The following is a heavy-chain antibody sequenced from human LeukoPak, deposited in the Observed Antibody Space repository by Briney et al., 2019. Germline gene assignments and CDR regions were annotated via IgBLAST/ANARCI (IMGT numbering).Heavy chain of an antibody. J-gene: IGHJ3*02. Sequence: GASVKVSCKASGYTFTSYAISWVRQAPGQGLEWMGGIIPIFGTANYAQKFQGRVTITADESTSTAYMELSSLRSEDTAVYYCARAGSGSYRRPGEGDAFDIWGQGTMVTVSS. CDR1: GYTFTSYA. CDR2: IIPIFGTA. V-gene: IGHV1-69*13. CDR3: ARAGSGSYRRPGEGDAFDI. D-gene: IGHD1-26*01.